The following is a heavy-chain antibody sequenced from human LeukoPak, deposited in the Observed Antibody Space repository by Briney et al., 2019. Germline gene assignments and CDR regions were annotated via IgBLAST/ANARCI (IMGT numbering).Heavy chain of an antibody. CDR1: GGSISSSSYY. CDR2: IYYSGST. J-gene: IGHJ4*02. CDR3: ARPAGSRYYSFDF. Sequence: SSETLSLTCTVSGGSISSSSYYWGWIRQPPGKGLEWIGSIYYSGSTYYNPSLKSRVTISVDTSKNQFSLKLSSVTAADTAVYCCARPAGSRYYSFDFWGQGTLVLVTS. D-gene: IGHD3-22*01. V-gene: IGHV4-39*01.